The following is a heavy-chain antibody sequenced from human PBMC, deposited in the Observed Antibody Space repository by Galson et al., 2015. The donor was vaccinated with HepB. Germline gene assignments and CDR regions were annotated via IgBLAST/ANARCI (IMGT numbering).Heavy chain of an antibody. CDR2: IYYSGST. CDR3: ARTAPAYSSSLFLFFDY. Sequence: SETLSLTCTVSGGPISSYYWSWIRQPPGKGLEWIGYIYYSGSTNYNPSLKSRVTISVDTSKNQFSLKLSSVTAADTAVYYCARTAPAYSSSLFLFFDYWGQGTLVTVSS. CDR1: GGPISSYY. D-gene: IGHD6-13*01. V-gene: IGHV4-59*01. J-gene: IGHJ4*02.